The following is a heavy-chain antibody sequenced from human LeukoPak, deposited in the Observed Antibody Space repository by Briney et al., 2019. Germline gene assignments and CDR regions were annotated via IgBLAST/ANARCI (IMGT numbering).Heavy chain of an antibody. CDR1: GLTFSNYA. CDR3: AMAPLYSSSWYFRGYFDD. Sequence: GGSLRLSCTGSGLTFSNYAMHWGRQAPGKGLEWVAVISYDGSRKDYTDSVKGRFTISRDNPKNTLYLQMNSLRAEDTAVYFCAMAPLYSSSWYFRGYFDDWGQGTLVTVSS. J-gene: IGHJ4*02. CDR2: ISYDGSRK. D-gene: IGHD6-13*01. V-gene: IGHV3-30*04.